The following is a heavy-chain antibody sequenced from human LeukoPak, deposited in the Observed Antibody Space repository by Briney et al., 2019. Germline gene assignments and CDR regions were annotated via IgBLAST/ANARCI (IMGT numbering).Heavy chain of an antibody. V-gene: IGHV3-30*18. CDR2: ISYDGSNK. CDR1: GFTFSSYG. CDR3: AKEVGSGSYGPYYFDY. Sequence: TGGSLRLSCAASGFTFSSYGMHWVRQAPGKGLGWVAVISYDGSNKYYADSVKGRFTISRDNSKNTLYLQMNSLRAEDTAVYYCAKEVGSGSYGPYYFDYWGQGTLVTVSS. D-gene: IGHD1-26*01. J-gene: IGHJ4*02.